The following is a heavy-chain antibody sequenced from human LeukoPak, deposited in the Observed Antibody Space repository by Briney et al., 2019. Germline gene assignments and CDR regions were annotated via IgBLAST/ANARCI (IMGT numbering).Heavy chain of an antibody. CDR2: INHSGST. J-gene: IGHJ6*03. V-gene: IGHV4-34*01. CDR3: ARDWHHYYGPQGYYMDV. D-gene: IGHD3-10*01. Sequence: PSETLSLTCAVYGGSFSGYYWSWIRQPPGKGLEWIGEINHSGSTNYNPSLKSRVTISVDTSKNQFSLKLSSVTAADTAVYYCARDWHHYYGPQGYYMDVWGKGTTVTVSS. CDR1: GGSFSGYY.